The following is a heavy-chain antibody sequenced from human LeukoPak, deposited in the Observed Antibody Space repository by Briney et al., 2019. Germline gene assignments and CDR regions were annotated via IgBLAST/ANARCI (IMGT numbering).Heavy chain of an antibody. Sequence: PGGSLRLSCAASGFTFSSYEMNWVRQAPGKGLEWVSYISSSGSTIYYADSVKGRFTISRDNAKNSLYLQMNSLRAEDTAVYYCARDFPGTYYYDSSGYDDYWGQGTPVTVSS. CDR3: ARDFPGTYYYDSSGYDDY. V-gene: IGHV3-48*03. D-gene: IGHD3-22*01. J-gene: IGHJ4*02. CDR2: ISSSGSTI. CDR1: GFTFSSYE.